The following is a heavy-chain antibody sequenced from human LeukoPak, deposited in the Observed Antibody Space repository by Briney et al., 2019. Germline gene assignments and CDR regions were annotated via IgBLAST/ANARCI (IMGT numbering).Heavy chain of an antibody. V-gene: IGHV1-69*13. J-gene: IGHJ5*02. CDR3: ARMSYYDSSGDNWFDP. Sequence: SVKVSCKASGGTFSSYAISWVRQAPGQGLEWMGGIIPIFGTANYAQKFQGRVTITADESTSTAYMELSSLRSEDTAVYYCARMSYYDSSGDNWFDPWGQGTLVTVSS. D-gene: IGHD3-22*01. CDR1: GGTFSSYA. CDR2: IIPIFGTA.